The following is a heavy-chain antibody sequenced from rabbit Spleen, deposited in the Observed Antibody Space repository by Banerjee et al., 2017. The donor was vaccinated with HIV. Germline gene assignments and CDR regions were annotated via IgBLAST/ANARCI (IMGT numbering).Heavy chain of an antibody. J-gene: IGHJ4*01. CDR3: AGGGATSSGYPNL. CDR2: IDPVFGSA. D-gene: IGHD1-1*01. Sequence: QLKESGGGLVQPGGSLKLSCKGSGFDFSSYYMSWVRQAPGKGLEWIGYIDPVFGSAYYASWVNGRFSISRENTQNTVSLQLNSLTAADTATYFCAGGGATSSGYPNLWGQGTLVTVS. V-gene: IGHV1S7*01. CDR1: GFDFSSYY.